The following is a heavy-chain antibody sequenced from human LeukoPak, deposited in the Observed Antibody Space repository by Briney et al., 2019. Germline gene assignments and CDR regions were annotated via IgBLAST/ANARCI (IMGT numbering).Heavy chain of an antibody. Sequence: SETLSLTCTVSGGSISSSSYYWGWIRQPPGTGLEWIGSIYYSGSTYYNPSLKSRVTISVDTSKNQFSLRLRPVTAADTAVYYCARGVVIAPQTFDYWGQGTLVTVSS. D-gene: IGHD2-21*01. CDR2: IYYSGST. CDR3: ARGVVIAPQTFDY. J-gene: IGHJ4*02. CDR1: GGSISSSSYY. V-gene: IGHV4-39*07.